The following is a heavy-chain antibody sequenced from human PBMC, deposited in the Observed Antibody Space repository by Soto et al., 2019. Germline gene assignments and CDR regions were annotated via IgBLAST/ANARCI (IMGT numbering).Heavy chain of an antibody. CDR2: IYISGST. J-gene: IGHJ6*02. Sequence: PSETLCLTSTVSGGSINSYYWYWIRQPAGKGLEWIGRIYISGSTNYNPSLKSRVTMSIDTSKNQFSLKVSSVTAADTAVYYCAKSSSSSSLGQYGLDVSGQGTTVTVS. D-gene: IGHD6-13*01. V-gene: IGHV4-4*07. CDR3: AKSSSSSSLGQYGLDV. CDR1: GGSINSYY.